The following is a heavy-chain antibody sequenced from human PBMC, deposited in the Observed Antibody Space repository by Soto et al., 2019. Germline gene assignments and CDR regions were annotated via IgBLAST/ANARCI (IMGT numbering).Heavy chain of an antibody. CDR2: IYYSGST. D-gene: IGHD3-10*01. CDR3: ARSVGSGSLNWFDP. Sequence: PSETLSLTCTVSGGSISSGGYYWSWIRQHPGKGVEWIEYIYYSGSTYYNPSLKSRVTISVDTSKNQFSLKLSSVTAADTAVYYCARSVGSGSLNWFDPWGQGTLVTVSS. J-gene: IGHJ5*02. CDR1: GGSISSGGYY. V-gene: IGHV4-31*03.